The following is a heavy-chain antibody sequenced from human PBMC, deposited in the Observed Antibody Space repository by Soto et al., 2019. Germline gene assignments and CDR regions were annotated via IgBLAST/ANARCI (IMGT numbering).Heavy chain of an antibody. CDR3: ARWVEVSLDYFAS. CDR2: MHHSGRT. D-gene: IGHD2-15*01. V-gene: IGHV4-31*11. CDR1: GAYMRNDYYY. J-gene: IGHJ4*02. Sequence: TPETLSLTCAVSGAYMRNDYYYWSWVRQKPGKDLEWIGHMHHSGRTHYNPSLKSRVAISVDTSKNQFSLYLNSVTAADTAVYYCARWVEVSLDYFASWGQGTPVTVSS.